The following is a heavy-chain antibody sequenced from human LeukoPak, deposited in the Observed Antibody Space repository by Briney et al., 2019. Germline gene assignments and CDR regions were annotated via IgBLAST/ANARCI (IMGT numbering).Heavy chain of an antibody. V-gene: IGHV3-33*01. CDR2: ISYDGKNI. CDR3: ARPGIGDVAFDI. Sequence: GGSLRLSCAASGFSFSNYGFHWVRQAPGKGLDWVSAISYDGKNIHYADSVKGRFTISRDNSRNTVYLQMNSLRVEDTAVYYCARPGIGDVAFDIWGQGTMVTVSS. D-gene: IGHD3-16*01. J-gene: IGHJ3*02. CDR1: GFSFSNYG.